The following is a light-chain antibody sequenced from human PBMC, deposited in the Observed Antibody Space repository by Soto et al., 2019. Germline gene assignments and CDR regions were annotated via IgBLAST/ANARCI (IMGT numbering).Light chain of an antibody. Sequence: EIVLTQSPASLSLSPGERATLSCRASQSVDSHLVWYQQKPGQAPRLLIYDAYNRATGIPPRFSGSGSGTDFTLTISSLEPEDSAVYYCQQRHMWPITFGQGTRLEIK. CDR2: DAY. V-gene: IGKV3-11*01. CDR1: QSVDSH. J-gene: IGKJ5*01. CDR3: QQRHMWPIT.